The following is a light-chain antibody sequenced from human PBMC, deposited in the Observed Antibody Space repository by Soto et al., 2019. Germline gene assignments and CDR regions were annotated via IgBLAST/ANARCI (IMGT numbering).Light chain of an antibody. CDR1: QSTSSY. CDR2: QAS. Sequence: DVKITESRSTLSISVRDRFTITCRASQSTSSYLAWYQQKPGKAPKLLSYQASSLENGVPSRFRGSGSGTEFSLTISSLKPDDFATYYCQQYSSYPLTFGGGTKVDIK. V-gene: IGKV1-5*03. J-gene: IGKJ4*01. CDR3: QQYSSYPLT.